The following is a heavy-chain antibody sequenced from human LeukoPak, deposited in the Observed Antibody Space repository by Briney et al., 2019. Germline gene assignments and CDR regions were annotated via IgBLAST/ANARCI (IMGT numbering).Heavy chain of an antibody. CDR2: IYYSGST. Sequence: SETLSLTCTVSGGSISSSSYYWGWIRQPPGKGLEWIGSIYYSGSTYYNPSLKSRVTISVDTSKNQFSLKLSSVTAADTAVYYCARGRYCSGGSCSGAFDYWGQGTLVTVSS. J-gene: IGHJ4*02. CDR1: GGSISSSSYY. D-gene: IGHD2-15*01. V-gene: IGHV4-39*01. CDR3: ARGRYCSGGSCSGAFDY.